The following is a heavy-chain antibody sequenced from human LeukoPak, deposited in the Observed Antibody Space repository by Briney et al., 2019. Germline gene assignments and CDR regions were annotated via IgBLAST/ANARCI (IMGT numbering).Heavy chain of an antibody. CDR1: DGSISSDNYY. D-gene: IGHD6-19*01. V-gene: IGHV4-61*02. J-gene: IGHJ5*02. Sequence: SQTLSLTCTVSDGSISSDNYYWNWIRQPAGKGLEWIGRIYNNGITNYNPSLRSRVTISVDTSKKQFSLTLSSVTAADRAVYYCARGYKSGWFHGYNWFDPWGQGTLVTVSS. CDR3: ARGYKSGWFHGYNWFDP. CDR2: IYNNGIT.